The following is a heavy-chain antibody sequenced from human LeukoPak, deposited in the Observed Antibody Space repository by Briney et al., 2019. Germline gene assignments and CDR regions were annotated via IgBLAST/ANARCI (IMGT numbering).Heavy chain of an antibody. V-gene: IGHV3-7*04. J-gene: IGHJ4*02. D-gene: IGHD3-22*01. Sequence: GGSLRLSCAASGFTFSGYWMSWVRLAPGKGLEWVANIKQDGSERYYVDSVKGRFTISRDNAKNSLFLQMSSLRAEDTAVYYCGRGVYYPRFPYWAKGIWVPVPS. CDR1: GFTFSGYW. CDR3: GRGVYYPRFPY. CDR2: IKQDGSER.